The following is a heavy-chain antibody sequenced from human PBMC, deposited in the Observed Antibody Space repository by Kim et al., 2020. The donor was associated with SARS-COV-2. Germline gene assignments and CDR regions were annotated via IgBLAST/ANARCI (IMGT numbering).Heavy chain of an antibody. CDR3: VKGGIYDIAAAGNYYYYGMDV. V-gene: IGHV3-64D*06. CDR2: ISSNGGST. Sequence: GGSLRLSCSASGFTFSSYAMHWVRQAPGKGLEYVSAISSNGGSTYYADSVKGRFTISRDNSKNTLYLQMSSLRAEDTAVYYCVKGGIYDIAAAGNYYYYGMDVWCQGTTVTVSS. CDR1: GFTFSSYA. D-gene: IGHD6-13*01. J-gene: IGHJ6*02.